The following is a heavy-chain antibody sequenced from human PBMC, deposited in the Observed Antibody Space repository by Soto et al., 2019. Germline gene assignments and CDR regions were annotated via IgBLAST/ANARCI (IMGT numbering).Heavy chain of an antibody. J-gene: IGHJ5*02. D-gene: IGHD3-9*01. CDR2: IYYSGST. V-gene: IGHV4-61*01. Sequence: SETLSLTCTVSGGSVSSGSYYWSWIRQPPGKGLEWIGYIYYSGSTNYNPSLKSRVTISVDTSKNQFSLKLSSVTAADTAVYYCARDDLLTGRGGDWFDPWGQGTLVTVSS. CDR3: ARDDLLTGRGGDWFDP. CDR1: GGSVSSGSYY.